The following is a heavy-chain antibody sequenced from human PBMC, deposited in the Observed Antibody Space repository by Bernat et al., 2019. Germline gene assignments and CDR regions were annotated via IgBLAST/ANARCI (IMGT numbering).Heavy chain of an antibody. CDR3: ARYRGYSYVREFPDY. V-gene: IGHV3-48*01. D-gene: IGHD5-18*01. CDR1: GFTFSSYS. CDR2: ISSSSSTI. Sequence: EVQLVESGGGLVQPGGSLRLSCAASGFTFSSYSMNWVRQAPGKGLEWVSYISSSSSTIYYADSVKGRFTISRDNAKNSLYLQMNSLRAEDTAVYYCARYRGYSYVREFPDYWGQGTLVTVSS. J-gene: IGHJ4*02.